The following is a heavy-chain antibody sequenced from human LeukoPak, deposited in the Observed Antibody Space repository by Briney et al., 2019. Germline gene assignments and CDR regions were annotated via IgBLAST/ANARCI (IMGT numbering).Heavy chain of an antibody. J-gene: IGHJ2*01. CDR1: GYTFTGYY. CDR3: ARFYCSGGSCYRGNFHL. V-gene: IGHV1-2*02. D-gene: IGHD2-15*01. CDR2: INPNSGGT. Sequence: GASVKVSFKASGYTFTGYYMQCVRQAPGQGLEWIGWINPNSGGTNYAQKFQGRVTMTRDTSISTAYMELSRLRSDDTAVYYCARFYCSGGSCYRGNFHLWGRGTLVTVSS.